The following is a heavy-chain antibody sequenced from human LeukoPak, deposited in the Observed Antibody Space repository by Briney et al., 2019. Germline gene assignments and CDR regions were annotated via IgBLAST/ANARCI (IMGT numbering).Heavy chain of an antibody. V-gene: IGHV4-30-4*01. CDR1: GGSISSGDYY. Sequence: SETLSLTCTVSGGSISSGDYYWRWIRQPPGKGLEWIGYIYYSGSTYYNPSLKSRVTISVDTSKNQFSMKLSSVTAADTAVYYCAREDAYYYDSSWGQGTLVTVSS. D-gene: IGHD3-22*01. J-gene: IGHJ5*02. CDR3: AREDAYYYDSS. CDR2: IYYSGST.